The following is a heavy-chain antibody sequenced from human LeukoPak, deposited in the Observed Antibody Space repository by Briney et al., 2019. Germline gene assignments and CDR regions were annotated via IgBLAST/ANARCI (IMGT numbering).Heavy chain of an antibody. Sequence: SETLSLTCTVSGGSISSSSYYWGWIRQPPGKGLERIGSIYYSGSTYYNPSLKSRVTISVDTSKNQFSLKLSSVIAADTAVYYCARVLLWFGELFLDYWGQGTLVTVSS. CDR1: GGSISSSSYY. CDR3: ARVLLWFGELFLDY. D-gene: IGHD3-10*01. V-gene: IGHV4-39*01. CDR2: IYYSGST. J-gene: IGHJ4*02.